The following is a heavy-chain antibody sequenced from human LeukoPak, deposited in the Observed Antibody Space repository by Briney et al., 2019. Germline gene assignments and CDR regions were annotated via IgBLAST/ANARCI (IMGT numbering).Heavy chain of an antibody. Sequence: SETLSLTCTVSGGSISRYYWSWIRQPPGKGLEWIGSIYYSGSTYYNPSLKSRVTISVDTSKNQFSLKLSSVTAADTAVYYCARQERGGDFDYWGQGTLVTVSS. V-gene: IGHV4-59*08. CDR1: GGSISRYY. CDR2: IYYSGST. J-gene: IGHJ4*02. CDR3: ARQERGGDFDY. D-gene: IGHD2-21*01.